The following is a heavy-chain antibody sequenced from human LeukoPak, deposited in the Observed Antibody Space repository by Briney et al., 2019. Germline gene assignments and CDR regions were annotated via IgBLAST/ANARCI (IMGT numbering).Heavy chain of an antibody. CDR3: ARVSRQQLDNYYYYYMDV. CDR1: GYTFTGYY. J-gene: IGHJ6*03. Sequence: ASVKVSCKASGYTFTGYYMHWVRQAPGQGLEWMGWINPNSGGTNYAQKFQGRVTMTRDTSISTAYMELSRLRSDDTAVYYCARVSRQQLDNYYYYYMDVWGQGTLVTVSS. V-gene: IGHV1-2*02. CDR2: INPNSGGT. D-gene: IGHD6-13*01.